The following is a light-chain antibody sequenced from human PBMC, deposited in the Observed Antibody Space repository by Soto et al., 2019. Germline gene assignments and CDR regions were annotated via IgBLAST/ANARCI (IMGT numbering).Light chain of an antibody. Sequence: QSVLTQPPSVSAAPGQKVTISCSGANSNIGNNYVSWYQQFPGTAPKLLIYDNNKRPSGIPDRFSGSKSGTSATLGITGLQTGDEADFYCAAWDNSLSAVLFGGGTKLTV. V-gene: IGLV1-51*01. CDR3: AAWDNSLSAVL. J-gene: IGLJ2*01. CDR1: NSNIGNNY. CDR2: DNN.